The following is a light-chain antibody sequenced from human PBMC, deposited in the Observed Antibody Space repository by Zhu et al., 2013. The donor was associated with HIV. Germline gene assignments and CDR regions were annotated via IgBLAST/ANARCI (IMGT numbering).Light chain of an antibody. CDR3: LQYYSTPRT. CDR1: QSVLYSSNNKNY. Sequence: DIVMTQSPDSLAVSLGERATINCKSSQSVLYSSNNKNYLAWYQQKPGQPPKLLIYWASTRESGVPDRFSGSGSGTDFTLTIRSLQAEDVAVYYCLQYYSTPRTFGQGTKLEIK. V-gene: IGKV4-1*01. J-gene: IGKJ2*01. CDR2: WAS.